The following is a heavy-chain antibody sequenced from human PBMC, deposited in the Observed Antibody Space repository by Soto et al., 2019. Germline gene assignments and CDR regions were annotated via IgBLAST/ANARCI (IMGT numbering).Heavy chain of an antibody. CDR2: LGTAGDT. CDR1: GFTFSSYD. V-gene: IGHV3-13*01. Sequence: PGVSLRLSCAPSGFTFSSYDFHWLRQATGKGLEWFSGLGTAGDTYYAGSVKGRFIMSRENAKNSLYFQMNSLRAGDTAVYYCTRGADGFDYWGQGT. D-gene: IGHD3-16*01. CDR3: TRGADGFDY. J-gene: IGHJ4*02.